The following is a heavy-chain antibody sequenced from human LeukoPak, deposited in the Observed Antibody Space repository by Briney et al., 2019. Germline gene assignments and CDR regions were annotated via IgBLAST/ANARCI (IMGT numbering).Heavy chain of an antibody. CDR2: ITGSSSTI. Sequence: GGSLRLSCAASRFTFSTYSMNWVRQAPGKGLEWISYITGSSSTIYYADSVKGRFTISRDNAKNSLYLQMNSLRAEDTAVYYCARPLRSSGYHCFDYWGQGTLVTVSS. CDR3: ARPLRSSGYHCFDY. V-gene: IGHV3-48*01. CDR1: RFTFSTYS. D-gene: IGHD3-22*01. J-gene: IGHJ4*02.